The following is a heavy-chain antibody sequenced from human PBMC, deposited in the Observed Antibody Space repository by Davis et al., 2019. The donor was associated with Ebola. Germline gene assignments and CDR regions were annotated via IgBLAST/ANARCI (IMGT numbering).Heavy chain of an antibody. Sequence: SVKVSCKASGYTFTSYYMHWVRQAPGQGLEWMGGIIPIFGTANYAQKFQGRVTITADKSTSTAYMELSSLRSEDTVVYYCARGGNPLDMDVWGQGTTVTVSS. CDR2: IIPIFGTA. J-gene: IGHJ6*02. CDR3: ARGGNPLDMDV. V-gene: IGHV1-69*06. CDR1: GYTFTSYY. D-gene: IGHD4-23*01.